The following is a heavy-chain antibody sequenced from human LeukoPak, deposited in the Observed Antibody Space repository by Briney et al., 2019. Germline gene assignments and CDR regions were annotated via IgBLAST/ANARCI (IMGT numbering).Heavy chain of an antibody. Sequence: SETLSLTCTVSGDSVSNGNYYWSWLRQPPGKALEWIGYIYYTGKTYYNPSLEGRVTILVDTSRNHFSVKLSSVTAADTAVYYCASEGNYGDYSRWFDPWGQGTLVTVSS. CDR2: IYYTGKT. J-gene: IGHJ5*02. CDR1: GDSVSNGNYY. V-gene: IGHV4-61*03. D-gene: IGHD4-17*01. CDR3: ASEGNYGDYSRWFDP.